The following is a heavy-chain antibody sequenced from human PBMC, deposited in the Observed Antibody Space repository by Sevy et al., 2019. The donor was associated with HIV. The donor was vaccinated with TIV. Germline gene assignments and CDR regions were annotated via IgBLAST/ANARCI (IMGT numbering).Heavy chain of an antibody. V-gene: IGHV3-48*02. CDR3: ARDLLEVVPAGRNWFDP. J-gene: IGHJ5*02. CDR2: ISSSSSTI. D-gene: IGHD2-2*01. Sequence: GGSLRLSCAASGFTFSSYSMNWVRQAPGKGLEWVSYISSSSSTIYYADSVKGRFTISRDNAKNSLYLQMNSLRDEDTAGYYCARDLLEVVPAGRNWFDPWGQGTLVTVSS. CDR1: GFTFSSYS.